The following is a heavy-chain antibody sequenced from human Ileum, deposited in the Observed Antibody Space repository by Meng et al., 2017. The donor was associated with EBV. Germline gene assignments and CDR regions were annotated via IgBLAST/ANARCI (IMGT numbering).Heavy chain of an antibody. CDR2: IWSDGSQK. CDR3: ASDRGGAAFNY. Sequence: VPLVGSGGRVVQPGTSLSLSCAASGFSFSTYGMHWVRQTPGKGLEWVAVIWSDGSQKYCADSVKGRCTISRDNSKNTLYLQMDSLRAEDTAIYYCASDRGGAAFNYWGQGTLVTVSS. V-gene: IGHV3-33*01. J-gene: IGHJ4*02. D-gene: IGHD3-16*01. CDR1: GFSFSTYG.